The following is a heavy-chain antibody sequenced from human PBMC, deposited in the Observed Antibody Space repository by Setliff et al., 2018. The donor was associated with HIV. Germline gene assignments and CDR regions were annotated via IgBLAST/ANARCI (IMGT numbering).Heavy chain of an antibody. D-gene: IGHD2-15*01. V-gene: IGHV1-46*01. Sequence: TNHYMHWVRQAPGQGLEWMGVIHPSGGSTSYAQSFQDRVTMTRDTSTSTVYMELSSLRSEDTAVYYCARVRYCSGGSCYGGEYWFDPWGQGTLVTVSS. CDR1: TNHY. CDR2: IHPSGGST. J-gene: IGHJ5*02. CDR3: ARVRYCSGGSCYGGEYWFDP.